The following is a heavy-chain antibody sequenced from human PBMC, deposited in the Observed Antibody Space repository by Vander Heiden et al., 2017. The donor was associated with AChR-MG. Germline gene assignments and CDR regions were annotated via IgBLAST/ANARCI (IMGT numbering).Heavy chain of an antibody. J-gene: IGHJ5*02. V-gene: IGHV1-8*01. Sequence: QVQLVQSGAEVTKPGASVKVTCKASGYTFPSYDITWVRQATGQGLEGMGWMNPNSGNTGYAQKFQGRVTMTRNTSISTAYMELSSLRSEDTAVYYCATAAPSYCSGGSCYSDNWFDPWGQGTLVTVSS. D-gene: IGHD2-15*01. CDR1: GYTFPSYD. CDR3: ATAAPSYCSGGSCYSDNWFDP. CDR2: MNPNSGNT.